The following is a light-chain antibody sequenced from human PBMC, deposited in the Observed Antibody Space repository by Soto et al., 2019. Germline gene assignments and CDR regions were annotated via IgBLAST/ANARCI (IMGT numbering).Light chain of an antibody. CDR1: QSVSSSY. J-gene: IGKJ1*01. CDR2: GAS. V-gene: IGKV3-20*01. CDR3: QQYGSSTTWT. Sequence: EIVLTQSPGTLSLSPGERATLSCRASQSVSSSYLVWYQQKPGQAPRLLIYGASSRATGIPDRFSGSGSGTDFTLTISRXXXXXSAVYYCQQYGSSTTWTFGQG.